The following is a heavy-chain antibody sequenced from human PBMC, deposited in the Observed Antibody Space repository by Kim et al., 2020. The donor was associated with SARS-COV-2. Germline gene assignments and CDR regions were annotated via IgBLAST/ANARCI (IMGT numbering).Heavy chain of an antibody. D-gene: IGHD3-10*01. Sequence: SETLSLTCTVSGGSISSSSYYWGWIRQPPGKGLEWIGCIYYSGSTSFNPSLTSRVTISVDTSKNQFSLNLSSVTAADTAVYYCARANLRITMVRPLRAGAFDIWGQGTMVTVSS. CDR2: IYYSGST. V-gene: IGHV4-39*07. J-gene: IGHJ3*02. CDR1: GGSISSSSYY. CDR3: ARANLRITMVRPLRAGAFDI.